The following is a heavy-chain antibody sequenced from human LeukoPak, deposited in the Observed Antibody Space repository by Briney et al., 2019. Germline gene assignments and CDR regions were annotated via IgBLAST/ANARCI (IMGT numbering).Heavy chain of an antibody. CDR1: GFTFSSYA. Sequence: GGSLRLSCAASGFTFSSYAMHWVRQAPGKGLEWVAVISYDGSNKYYADSVKGRFTISRDNSKNTLYLQMNSLRAEDTAVYYCARAVDDFWSGYHGSSYYYYGMDVWGQGTTVTVSS. CDR2: ISYDGSNK. V-gene: IGHV3-30-3*01. J-gene: IGHJ6*02. D-gene: IGHD3-3*01. CDR3: ARAVDDFWSGYHGSSYYYYGMDV.